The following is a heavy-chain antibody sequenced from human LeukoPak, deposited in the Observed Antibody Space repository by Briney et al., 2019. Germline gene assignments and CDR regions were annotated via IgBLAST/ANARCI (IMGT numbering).Heavy chain of an antibody. J-gene: IGHJ4*02. V-gene: IGHV4-59*01. CDR3: ARGAHRGGYGPIPELDY. Sequence: SETLSLTCTVSGGSISSYYWSWIRQPPGKGLEWIGYIYYSGSTNYNPSLKSRGTISVDTSKNQFSLKLSSVSAADTAVYYCARGAHRGGYGPIPELDYWGQGTLVTVSS. CDR2: IYYSGST. CDR1: GGSISSYY. D-gene: IGHD3-16*01.